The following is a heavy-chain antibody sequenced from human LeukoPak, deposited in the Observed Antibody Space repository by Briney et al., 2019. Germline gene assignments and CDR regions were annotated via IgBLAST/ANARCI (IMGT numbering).Heavy chain of an antibody. V-gene: IGHV1-46*01. CDR3: ARSEGFGSIDY. D-gene: IGHD3-3*01. J-gene: IGHJ4*02. CDR2: INPSGGST. Sequence: GASVKVSCKASGYTFTSYYIFWVRQAPGQGLEWMGIINPSGGSTSYAQKFQGRVTMTRDMSTSTVYMELSSLRSEDTAVYYCARSEGFGSIDYWGQGTLVTVSS. CDR1: GYTFTSYY.